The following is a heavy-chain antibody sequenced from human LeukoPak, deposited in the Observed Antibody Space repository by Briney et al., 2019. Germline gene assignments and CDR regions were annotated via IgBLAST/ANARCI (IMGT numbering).Heavy chain of an antibody. D-gene: IGHD5-12*01. J-gene: IGHJ6*03. V-gene: IGHV1-18*01. CDR1: GYTFSLYG. CDR2: ISGYNGHA. Sequence: GASVKVSCKPSGYTFSLYGINWVRQAPGEGLEWMGWISGYNGHANYAQKFQGRVTLTTDASTNTAYMELWSLRSDDTAVYYCARAWLRRKYYYYMDVWGKGTTVTVSS. CDR3: ARAWLRRKYYYYMDV.